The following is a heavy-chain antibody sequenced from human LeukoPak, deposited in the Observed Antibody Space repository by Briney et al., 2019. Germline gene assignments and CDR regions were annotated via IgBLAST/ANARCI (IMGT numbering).Heavy chain of an antibody. J-gene: IGHJ4*02. D-gene: IGHD3-3*01. CDR1: GGSISSSSYY. Sequence: SETLSLTCTVSGGSISSSSYYWGWIRQPPGKGLEWIGSIYYSGSTYYNPSLKSRVTISVDTSKNQFSLKLSSVTAADTAVYYCARVRQPLYDFWSGYFEFWGQGTLVTVSS. V-gene: IGHV4-39*07. CDR3: ARVRQPLYDFWSGYFEF. CDR2: IYYSGST.